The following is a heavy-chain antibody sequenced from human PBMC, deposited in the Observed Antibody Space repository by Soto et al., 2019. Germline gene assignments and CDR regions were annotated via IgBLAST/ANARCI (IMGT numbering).Heavy chain of an antibody. CDR1: GGSISSYY. V-gene: IGHV4-59*01. Sequence: PSETLSLTCTVSGGSISSYYWSWIRQPPGKGLEWIGYIYYSGSTNYNPSLKSRVTISVDTSKNQFSLKLSSVTAADTAVYYCERATFDILTGYLYNWFDPWGQG. CDR3: ERATFDILTGYLYNWFDP. CDR2: IYYSGST. D-gene: IGHD3-9*01. J-gene: IGHJ5*02.